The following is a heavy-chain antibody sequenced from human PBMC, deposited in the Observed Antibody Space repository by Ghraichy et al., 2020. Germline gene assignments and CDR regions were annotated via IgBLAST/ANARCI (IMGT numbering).Heavy chain of an antibody. D-gene: IGHD2-2*01. Sequence: GGSLRLSCVASGFTFSTYVMTWVRQAPGKGLEWVSMISESGGSTNYADSVKGRFTISRDNSKNTVHLQMNSLRAEDTAVYYCARGYCSTCSMDVWGQGTTVTVSS. CDR2: ISESGGST. V-gene: IGHV3-23*01. J-gene: IGHJ6*02. CDR1: GFTFSTYV. CDR3: ARGYCSTCSMDV.